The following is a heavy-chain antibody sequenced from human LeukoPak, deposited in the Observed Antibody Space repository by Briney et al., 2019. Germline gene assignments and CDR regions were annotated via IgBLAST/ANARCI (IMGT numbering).Heavy chain of an antibody. D-gene: IGHD2-2*01. CDR2: ISAYNGNT. CDR1: GYTFTSYG. CDR3: ARDTLVVVPAARALDY. Sequence: GASVKVSCKASGYTFTSYGISWVRQAPGQGLEWMGWISAYNGNTNYAQKPQGRVTMTTDTSTSTAYMELRSLRSDDTAVYYCARDTLVVVPAARALDYWGQGTLVTVSS. V-gene: IGHV1-18*01. J-gene: IGHJ4*02.